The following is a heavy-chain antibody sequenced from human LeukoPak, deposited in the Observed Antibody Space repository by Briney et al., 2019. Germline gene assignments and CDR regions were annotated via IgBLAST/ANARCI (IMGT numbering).Heavy chain of an antibody. CDR3: ATEQTYYYDSSGYYPLGY. CDR2: FDPEDGET. D-gene: IGHD3-22*01. V-gene: IGHV1-24*01. J-gene: IGHJ4*02. Sequence: ASVEVSCKVSGYTLTELSMHWVRQAPGKGLEWMGGFDPEDGETIYAQKFQGRVTMTEDTSTDTAYMELSSLRSEDTAVYYCATEQTYYYDSSGYYPLGYWGQGTLVTVSS. CDR1: GYTLTELS.